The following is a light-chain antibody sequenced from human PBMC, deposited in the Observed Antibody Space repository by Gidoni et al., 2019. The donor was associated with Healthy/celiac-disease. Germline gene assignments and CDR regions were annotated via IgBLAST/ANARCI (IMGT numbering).Light chain of an antibody. V-gene: IGLV3-21*04. CDR3: QVWDSSSDHLV. J-gene: IGLJ2*01. Sequence: SVSGAQGKTARITCGGTNIGSKSVHWYKQKPGQAPVLVIYYDSDRPSGIPERFSGSNSGNTATLTISRVEAGDEADYYCQVWDSSSDHLVFGGGTKLTVL. CDR2: YDS. CDR1: NIGSKS.